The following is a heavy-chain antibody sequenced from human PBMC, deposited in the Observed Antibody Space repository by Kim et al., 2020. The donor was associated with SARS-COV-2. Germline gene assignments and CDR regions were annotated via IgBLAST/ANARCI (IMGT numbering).Heavy chain of an antibody. D-gene: IGHD2-2*01. CDR1: GFTFDAYA. Sequence: GGSLRLSCAASGFTFDAYAFHWVRQAPGKGLEWVSSISWNSGSVGYADSVKGRFTISRDNAKNSLYLQMNSLRAEDTALYYCAKDIGDSGPVDGLCAFDIWGQGTMVIVSS. J-gene: IGHJ3*02. CDR3: AKDIGDSGPVDGLCAFDI. V-gene: IGHV3-9*01. CDR2: ISWNSGSV.